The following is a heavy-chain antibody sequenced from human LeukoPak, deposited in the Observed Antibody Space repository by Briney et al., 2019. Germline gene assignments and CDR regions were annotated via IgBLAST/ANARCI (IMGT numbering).Heavy chain of an antibody. CDR1: GFTFGDYA. V-gene: IGHV3-30*02. J-gene: IGHJ6*03. CDR2: IRYDGSDS. Sequence: GGSLRLSCSAFGFTFGDYAFHWVRQAPGKGLEWLAFIRYDGSDSYYADSVKGRFTISRDNSKNTLYLQMNSLRAEDTAVYYCAREGALDDFWSGYYKVYYYMDVWGKGTTVTVSS. CDR3: AREGALDDFWSGYYKVYYYMDV. D-gene: IGHD3-3*01.